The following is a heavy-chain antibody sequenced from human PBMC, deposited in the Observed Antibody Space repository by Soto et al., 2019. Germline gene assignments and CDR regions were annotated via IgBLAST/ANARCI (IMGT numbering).Heavy chain of an antibody. Sequence: QVQLVQSGAEVKKPGSSVKVSCKASGGTFSSYAISWVRQAPGQGLEWMGGIIPIFGTANYAQKFQGRVTITADESTSTAYMELSSLRSEDTAVYYCARDSGYCISTSCPNHDYYYGMDVWGQGTTVTVSS. CDR3: ARDSGYCISTSCPNHDYYYGMDV. CDR1: GGTFSSYA. D-gene: IGHD2-2*01. J-gene: IGHJ6*02. CDR2: IIPIFGTA. V-gene: IGHV1-69*12.